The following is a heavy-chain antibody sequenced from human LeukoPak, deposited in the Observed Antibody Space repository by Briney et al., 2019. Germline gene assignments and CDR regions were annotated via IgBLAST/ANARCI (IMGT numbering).Heavy chain of an antibody. V-gene: IGHV4-59*01. Sequence: SETLSLTCTVSGGSISSYYWSWIRQPPGKGLEWIGYIYYSGSTNYNPSLKSRVTISVDTSKNQFSLKLSSVTAADTAVYYCARGAHCYDSSGYYGTSYFQHWGQGTLVTVSS. J-gene: IGHJ1*01. CDR3: ARGAHCYDSSGYYGTSYFQH. D-gene: IGHD3-22*01. CDR1: GGSISSYY. CDR2: IYYSGST.